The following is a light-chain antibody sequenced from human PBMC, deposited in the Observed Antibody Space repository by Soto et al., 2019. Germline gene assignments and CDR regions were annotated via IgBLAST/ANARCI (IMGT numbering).Light chain of an antibody. CDR3: HPSYSAPR. V-gene: IGKV1-39*01. J-gene: IGKJ1*01. CDR1: QSISSY. CDR2: AAS. Sequence: NEMRLYESALSAYVGGRVTITCRASQSISSYLNWYQQKPGKAPKLLIYAASSLQSGVPSRFSVSGSGTELTLTIISLLPEDFATNYGHPSYSAPRFAQGTKVDIK.